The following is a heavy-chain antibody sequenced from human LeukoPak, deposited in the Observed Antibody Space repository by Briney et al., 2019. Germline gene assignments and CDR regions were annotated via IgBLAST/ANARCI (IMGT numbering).Heavy chain of an antibody. J-gene: IGHJ4*02. CDR2: INPNSGGT. CDR1: GYTFTGYY. V-gene: IGHV1-2*02. D-gene: IGHD3-9*01. CDR3: ARDPITYYDILTGPATTGY. Sequence: ASVKVSCKASGYTFTGYYMHWVRQAPGQGLEWMGWINPNSGGTNYAQKFQGRVTMTRDTSISTAYMELSRLRSDDTAVYYCARDPITYYDILTGPATTGYWGQGTLVTVSS.